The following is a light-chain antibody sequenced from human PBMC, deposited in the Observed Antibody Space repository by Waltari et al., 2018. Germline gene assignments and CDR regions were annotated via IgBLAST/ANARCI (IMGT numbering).Light chain of an antibody. Sequence: DIQMTQSPSSLSASVGDRVTITCRASQSISSYLNWYQHKRGKAPKLLIYGASSLQSRVPSRFSGSGSGTDFTLIISTLQPEDFATYYCQQSYTTPLTFGGGTRVEIK. CDR2: GAS. V-gene: IGKV1-39*01. CDR3: QQSYTTPLT. CDR1: QSISSY. J-gene: IGKJ4*01.